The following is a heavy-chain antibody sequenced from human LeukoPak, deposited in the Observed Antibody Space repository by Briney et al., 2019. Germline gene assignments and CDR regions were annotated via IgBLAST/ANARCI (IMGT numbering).Heavy chain of an antibody. V-gene: IGHV4-34*01. CDR2: INHSGST. J-gene: IGHJ3*02. CDR3: ARERGYGLDAFDI. CDR1: GGSFSGYY. Sequence: SETLSLTCAVYGGSFSGYYWSWIRQPPGKGLEWIGEINHSGSTNYNPSLKSRVTISVDTSKNQFSLKLSSVTAADTAVYYCARERGYGLDAFDIWGQGTMVTVSS. D-gene: IGHD5-18*01.